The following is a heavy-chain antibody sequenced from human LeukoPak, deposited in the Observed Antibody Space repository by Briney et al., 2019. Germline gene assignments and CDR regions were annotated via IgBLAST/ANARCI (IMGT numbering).Heavy chain of an antibody. Sequence: GGSLRLSCAASGFTFSSHWMTWVRQAPGQGLEWVANIKHDGSEKNYVDFVEGRFTISRDNAKNSLYLQMKSLRAEDTAVYYCTRVAARAFDPWGQGTLVTVPS. J-gene: IGHJ5*02. CDR3: TRVAARAFDP. CDR1: GFTFSSHW. V-gene: IGHV3-7*04. D-gene: IGHD6-13*01. CDR2: IKHDGSEK.